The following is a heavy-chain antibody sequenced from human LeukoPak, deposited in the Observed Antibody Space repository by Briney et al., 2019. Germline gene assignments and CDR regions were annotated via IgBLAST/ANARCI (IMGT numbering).Heavy chain of an antibody. CDR3: ARRDGDNDRGFDY. CDR1: GFTFSSYG. V-gene: IGHV3-33*01. D-gene: IGHD4-23*01. Sequence: GGSLRLSCAASGFTFSSYGMHWVRQAPGKGLEWVAVIWYDGSKKYYADSVRGRFTISRDNSKNTLYLQMNSLRAEDTAVYYCARRDGDNDRGFDYWGQGTLVTVSS. CDR2: IWYDGSKK. J-gene: IGHJ4*02.